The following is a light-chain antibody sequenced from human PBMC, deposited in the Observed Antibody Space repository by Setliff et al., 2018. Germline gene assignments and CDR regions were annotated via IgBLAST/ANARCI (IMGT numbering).Light chain of an antibody. Sequence: QSVLTQPPSASGTTGQRVTISCSGSSSNIGSNTVNWYQQLPGTAPKLLIYSNNQRPSGVPDRFSGSKSGTSASLAISGLQSDDEADYYCAAWDDSLNGHVVFGGGTKVTVL. CDR1: SSNIGSNT. CDR3: AAWDDSLNGHVV. J-gene: IGLJ2*01. CDR2: SNN. V-gene: IGLV1-44*01.